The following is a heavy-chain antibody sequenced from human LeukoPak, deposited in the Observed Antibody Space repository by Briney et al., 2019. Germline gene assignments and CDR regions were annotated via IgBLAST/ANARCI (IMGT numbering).Heavy chain of an antibody. CDR3: AKVRSSGWVDAFDI. J-gene: IGHJ3*02. Sequence: PGESLRLSCAAPGLTFSSYAMSWAPQTTGRGREWVSAIRGSGGSTYYADSVKGRFTISRDNSKNTLYLQMNSLRAEEWAVYYCAKVRSSGWVDAFDIWGQGTMVTVSS. D-gene: IGHD6-25*01. V-gene: IGHV3-23*01. CDR1: GLTFSSYA. CDR2: IRGSGGST.